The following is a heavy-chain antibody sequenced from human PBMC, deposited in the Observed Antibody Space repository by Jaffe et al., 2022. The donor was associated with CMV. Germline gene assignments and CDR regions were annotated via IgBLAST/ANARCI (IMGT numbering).Heavy chain of an antibody. J-gene: IGHJ4*02. CDR3: ARLVVGVVAARDNVDY. CDR1: GYTFTSYY. Sequence: QVQLVQSGAEVKKPGASVKVSCKASGYTFTSYYMHWVRQAPGQGLEWMGIINPSGGSTSYAQKFQGRVTMTRDTSTSTVYMELSSLRSEDTAVYYCARLVVGVVAARDNVDYWGQGTLVTVSS. D-gene: IGHD2-15*01. CDR2: INPSGGST. V-gene: IGHV1-46*01.